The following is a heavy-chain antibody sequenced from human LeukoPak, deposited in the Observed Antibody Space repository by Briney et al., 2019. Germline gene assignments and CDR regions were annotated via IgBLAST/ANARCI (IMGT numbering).Heavy chain of an antibody. CDR1: GVTLSNYA. Sequence: GGSLRLSCVASGVTLSNYAMSWARQAPGKGLEWVSVVYKDGKMFYIDSVKGRFAISRGTSKNTVYLQMNNLRAEDTAVYYCASRHCSGGDCYFAGADPFDHWGQGTLVTVSS. V-gene: IGHV3-53*01. D-gene: IGHD2-21*01. CDR2: VYKDGKM. J-gene: IGHJ4*02. CDR3: ASRHCSGGDCYFAGADPFDH.